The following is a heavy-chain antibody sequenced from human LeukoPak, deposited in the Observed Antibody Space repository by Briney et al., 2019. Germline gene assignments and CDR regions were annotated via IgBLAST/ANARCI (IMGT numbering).Heavy chain of an antibody. CDR3: ARGLETGRDP. CDR1: GGYLSGWY. Sequence: PSETMSLTCTVSGGYLSGWYWNWIRQPPGKGLEWIGYIDHTGSTNYKASFKGRVTISVDRSQNKMSLKVRSVTAADTAVYYCARGLETGRDPWGQGTLVIVSA. CDR2: IDHTGST. V-gene: IGHV4-59*01. J-gene: IGHJ5*02. D-gene: IGHD3-3*01.